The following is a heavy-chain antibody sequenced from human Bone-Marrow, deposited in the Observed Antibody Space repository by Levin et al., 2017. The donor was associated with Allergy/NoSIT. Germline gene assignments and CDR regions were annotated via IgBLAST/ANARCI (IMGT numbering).Heavy chain of an antibody. J-gene: IGHJ4*02. Sequence: GESLKISCTASSLTFNTASMSWVRQAPGKGLEWVARIKSNTDGETTDYAAAVKGRFTISRDDSKNTLYLQMISLKTEDTAVYFCASVGTSGGGHYYFDYWGRGSLVTVST. CDR2: IKSNTDGETT. CDR3: ASVGTSGGGHYYFDY. CDR1: SLTFNTAS. V-gene: IGHV3-15*01. D-gene: IGHD3-16*01.